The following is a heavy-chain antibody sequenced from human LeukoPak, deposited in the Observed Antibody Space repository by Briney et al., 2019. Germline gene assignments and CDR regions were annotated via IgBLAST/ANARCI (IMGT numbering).Heavy chain of an antibody. J-gene: IGHJ4*02. D-gene: IGHD6-6*01. CDR1: GFTFSSYG. Sequence: GGSLRLSCAASGFTFSSYGMHWVRQAPGKGLEWVAFIRYDGSNKYYADSVKGRFTISRDNSKNTLYLQMNSLRAEDTAVYYCAKDGGQLVGTRIDYWGQGTLVTVSS. V-gene: IGHV3-30*02. CDR3: AKDGGQLVGTRIDY. CDR2: IRYDGSNK.